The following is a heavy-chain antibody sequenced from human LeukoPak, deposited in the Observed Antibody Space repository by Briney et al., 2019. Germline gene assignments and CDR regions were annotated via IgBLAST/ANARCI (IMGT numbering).Heavy chain of an antibody. CDR2: ISSSGSTI. V-gene: IGHV3-48*04. J-gene: IGHJ6*03. D-gene: IGHD3-22*01. Sequence: GGSLRLSCAASGFTFSSYTMNWVRQAPGKGLEWVSYISSSGSTIYYADSVKGRFTISRDNAKNSLYLQMNSLRAEDTAVYYCARVRTYDSSGYYWETQNYYYYMDVWGKGTTVTISS. CDR1: GFTFSSYT. CDR3: ARVRTYDSSGYYWETQNYYYYMDV.